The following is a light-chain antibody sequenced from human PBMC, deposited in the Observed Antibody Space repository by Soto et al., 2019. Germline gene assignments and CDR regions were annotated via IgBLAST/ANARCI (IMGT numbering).Light chain of an antibody. CDR1: SSNIGNNP. Sequence: QSVLTQPPSVSEAPRQRVTISCSGSSSNIGNNPVNWYQQLPGKAPKLLIFHDDVLPSGVSDRFSASKSGTSASLAISGLQSEDEATYYCAAWDDSLEVVFGGGTKVTVL. V-gene: IGLV1-36*01. J-gene: IGLJ2*01. CDR3: AAWDDSLEVV. CDR2: HDD.